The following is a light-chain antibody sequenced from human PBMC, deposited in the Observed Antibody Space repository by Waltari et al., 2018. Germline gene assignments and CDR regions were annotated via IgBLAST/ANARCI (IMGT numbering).Light chain of an antibody. CDR3: QQSDSYPVT. Sequence: EIQMPQSPSTLSASVGVRVTITCRASQSLGSSLAWYQQKPGKAPKLLIYKASSLQTGVPSRFSGSGSGTEFTLTISSLQPDDSATYSCQQSDSYPVTFGQGTKLEI. V-gene: IGKV1-5*03. CDR1: QSLGSS. CDR2: KAS. J-gene: IGKJ1*01.